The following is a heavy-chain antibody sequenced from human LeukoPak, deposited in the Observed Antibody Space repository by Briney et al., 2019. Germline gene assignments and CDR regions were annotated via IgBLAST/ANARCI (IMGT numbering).Heavy chain of an antibody. D-gene: IGHD5-12*01. V-gene: IGHV3-48*03. CDR2: ISSSGSTI. CDR3: VKDHGGHGPDS. Sequence: GGSLRLSCAASGFTFSSYEMNWVRQAPGKGLEWVSYISSSGSTIYYADSVKGRFTISRDNAKNSLYLQMNSLWPEDTAVYYCVKDHGGHGPDSWGQGTLVTVSS. CDR1: GFTFSSYE. J-gene: IGHJ5*02.